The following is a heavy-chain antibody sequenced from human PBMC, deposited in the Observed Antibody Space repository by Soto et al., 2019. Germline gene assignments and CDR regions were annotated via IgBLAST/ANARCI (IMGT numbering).Heavy chain of an antibody. J-gene: IGHJ5*02. V-gene: IGHV1-3*01. D-gene: IGHD2-15*01. Sequence: GASVKVSCKASGYTFTRYTMNWVRQAPGQRLEWMGWINPVNGNTKSSQKFQDRVIITRDTSASTAYMDLSSLRSEDTAVYYCARGIATGQLDPWGQGTLVTVSS. CDR2: INPVNGNT. CDR1: GYTFTRYT. CDR3: ARGIATGQLDP.